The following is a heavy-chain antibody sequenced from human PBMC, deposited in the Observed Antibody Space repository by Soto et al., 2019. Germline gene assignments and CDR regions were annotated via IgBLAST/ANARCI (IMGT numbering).Heavy chain of an antibody. CDR2: IYYSGST. CDR1: GGSISSYY. CDR3: ARVTAFYDFWSGSLGGYYYYYMDV. V-gene: IGHV4-59*01. D-gene: IGHD3-3*01. Sequence: PSETLSLTCTVSGGSISSYYWSWIRQPPGKGLEWIGYIYYSGSTNYNPSLKSRVTISVDTSKNQFSLKLSSVTAADTAVYYCARVTAFYDFWSGSLGGYYYYYMDVWGKGTTVT. J-gene: IGHJ6*03.